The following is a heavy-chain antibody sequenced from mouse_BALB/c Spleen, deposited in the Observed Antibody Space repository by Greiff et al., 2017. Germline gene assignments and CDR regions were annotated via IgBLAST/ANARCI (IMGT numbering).Heavy chain of an antibody. Sequence: VQLKQSGAELVKPGASVKLSCTASGFNIKDTYMHWVKQRPEQGLEWIGRIDPANGNTKYDPKFQGKATITADTSSNTAYLQLSSLTSEDTAVYYCARSRNYPIAMDYWGQGTSVTVSS. CDR3: ARSRNYPIAMDY. CDR1: GFNIKDTY. CDR2: IDPANGNT. V-gene: IGHV14-3*02. J-gene: IGHJ4*01. D-gene: IGHD2-1*01.